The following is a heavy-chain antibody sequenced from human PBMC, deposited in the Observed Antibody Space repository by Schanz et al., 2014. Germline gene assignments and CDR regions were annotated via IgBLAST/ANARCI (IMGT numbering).Heavy chain of an antibody. Sequence: QVQLVESGGGVVQPGRSLRLSCAASGFNFGSHGMHWVRQAPGKGLEWVAVISYDGSFKNYADSVRGRITMSRDNSKNTMYRQINNLRADDTAVYYCARELPGVVAFDFWGQGTMVTVSS. CDR3: ARELPGVVAFDF. V-gene: IGHV3-33*01. CDR1: GFNFGSHG. J-gene: IGHJ3*01. CDR2: ISYDGSFK. D-gene: IGHD7-27*01.